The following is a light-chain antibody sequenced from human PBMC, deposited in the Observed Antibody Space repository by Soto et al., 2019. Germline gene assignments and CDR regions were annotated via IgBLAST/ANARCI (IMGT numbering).Light chain of an antibody. J-gene: IGLJ1*01. CDR1: SSDVGNYNY. CDR2: EVS. Sequence: QSALTQPASVSGSPGQSITISCTGTSSDVGNYNYVSWYQQHPGKAPKVMIYEVSNRPSGVSNRFSGSKSGNTASLTISGLQAEDEADYYCNSYTTSSTYVFGTGTKVTVL. V-gene: IGLV2-14*01. CDR3: NSYTTSSTYV.